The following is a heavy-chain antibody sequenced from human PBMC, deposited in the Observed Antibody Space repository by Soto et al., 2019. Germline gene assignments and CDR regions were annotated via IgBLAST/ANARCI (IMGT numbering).Heavy chain of an antibody. J-gene: IGHJ6*02. CDR1: GYTFTSYG. Sequence: ASVKVSCKASGYTFTSYGISWVRQAPGQGLEWMGWISAYNGNTNYAQKLQGRVTMTTDTSTSTAYMELRSLRSDDTAVYYCARGVTTVVIERAQYYYYYGMDVWGQGTTVTVSS. CDR3: ARGVTTVVIERAQYYYYYGMDV. D-gene: IGHD4-17*01. CDR2: ISAYNGNT. V-gene: IGHV1-18*01.